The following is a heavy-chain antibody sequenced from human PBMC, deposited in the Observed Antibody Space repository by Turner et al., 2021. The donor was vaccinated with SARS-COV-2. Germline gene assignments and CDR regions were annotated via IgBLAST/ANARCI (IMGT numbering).Heavy chain of an antibody. Sequence: EVQLVESGGGLVQPGGSLRLSCAASGFPFSSYWLSWVRQAPGKGLEWVANIKQDGSEKYYVDSVKGRCTISRDNAKNSLYLQMNSLRAEDTAVYYCARLHTSSWYFDYWGQGTLVTVSS. V-gene: IGHV3-7*03. D-gene: IGHD6-13*01. CDR1: GFPFSSYW. J-gene: IGHJ4*02. CDR3: ARLHTSSWYFDY. CDR2: IKQDGSEK.